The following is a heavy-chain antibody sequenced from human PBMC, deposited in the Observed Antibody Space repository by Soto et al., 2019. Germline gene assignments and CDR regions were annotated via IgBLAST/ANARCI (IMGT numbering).Heavy chain of an antibody. J-gene: IGHJ4*02. CDR3: AARYSSSRSAFLDFDY. V-gene: IGHV1-58*01. CDR1: GFTFTSSA. CDR2: IVVGSGNT. Sequence: SVKVSCKASGFTFTSSAVQWVRQARGQRLEWIGWIVVGSGNTNYAQKFQERVTITRDMSTSTAYMELSSLRSEDTAVYYCAARYSSSRSAFLDFDYWGQGTLVTVSS. D-gene: IGHD6-13*01.